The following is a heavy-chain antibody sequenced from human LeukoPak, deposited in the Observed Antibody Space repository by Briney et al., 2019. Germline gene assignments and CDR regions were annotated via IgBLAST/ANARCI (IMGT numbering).Heavy chain of an antibody. CDR2: IYSGGST. CDR1: GFTVSSNY. J-gene: IGHJ6*02. Sequence: PGGSLRLSCAASGFTVSSNYMSWVRQAPGKGLEWVSVIYSGGSTYYADSVKGRFTISRDNPKNTLYLQMNSLRAEDTAVYYCARDRPLLLGYCSGGSCAYGMDVWGQGTTVTVSS. CDR3: ARDRPLLLGYCSGGSCAYGMDV. D-gene: IGHD2-15*01. V-gene: IGHV3-66*01.